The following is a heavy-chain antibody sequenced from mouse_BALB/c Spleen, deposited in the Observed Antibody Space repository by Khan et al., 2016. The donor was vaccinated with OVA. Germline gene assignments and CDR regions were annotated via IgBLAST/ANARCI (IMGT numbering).Heavy chain of an antibody. J-gene: IGHJ3*01. CDR3: ARLGYWLAY. Sequence: VQLVESGAELVRPGSSVKISCKASGYAFSSYWMNWVKQRPGQGLEWIGQIYPGDGNTHYNGNFKGKATLTADQSSSPAYMQFSSLTSEDSAVYFCARLGYWLAYWGQGTLVTVSA. V-gene: IGHV1-80*01. CDR1: GYAFSSYW. CDR2: IYPGDGNT. D-gene: IGHD2-14*01.